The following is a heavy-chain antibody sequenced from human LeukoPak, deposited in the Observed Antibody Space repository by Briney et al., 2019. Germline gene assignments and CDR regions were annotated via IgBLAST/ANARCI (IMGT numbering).Heavy chain of an antibody. CDR3: ATTYPLFDY. CDR1: GFTFSTYS. CDR2: ISRSSTYI. V-gene: IGHV3-21*01. J-gene: IGHJ4*02. Sequence: GGCLRLSCAASGFTFSTYSMNWVRQAPGKGLEWVSSISRSSTYIYYADSVKGRFTISRDNAENSLYLQMNSLRAEDTAVYYCATTYPLFDYWGQGTLVTVSS.